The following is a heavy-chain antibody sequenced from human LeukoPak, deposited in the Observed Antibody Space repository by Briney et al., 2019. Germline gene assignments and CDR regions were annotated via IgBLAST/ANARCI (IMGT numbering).Heavy chain of an antibody. CDR2: ITHDGSNK. D-gene: IGHD2-2*02. CDR1: GFTFSTYG. Sequence: PGRSLELSCAASGFTFSTYGMHWVRQAPGKGLEWVAGITHDGSNKYYAVPEKGRFTISRDNSENTLYLHMDSLRVEDTAVYYCALGFCGSASCYTGYWGQGTLVTVSS. V-gene: IGHV3-33*05. CDR3: ALGFCGSASCYTGY. J-gene: IGHJ4*02.